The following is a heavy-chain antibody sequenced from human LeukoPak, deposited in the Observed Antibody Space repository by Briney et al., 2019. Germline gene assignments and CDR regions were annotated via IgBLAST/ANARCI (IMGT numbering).Heavy chain of an antibody. V-gene: IGHV3-11*01. J-gene: IGHJ4*02. D-gene: IGHD3-22*01. Sequence: GGSLRLSCEGSGFTFSDYYMSWIRQAPGKGLEWVSYISSSGSTIYYADSVKGRFTISRDNAKNSLYLQMNSLRAEDTAVYYCASPPPDSSGYYYGYWGQGTLVTVSS. CDR1: GFTFSDYY. CDR3: ASPPPDSSGYYYGY. CDR2: ISSSGSTI.